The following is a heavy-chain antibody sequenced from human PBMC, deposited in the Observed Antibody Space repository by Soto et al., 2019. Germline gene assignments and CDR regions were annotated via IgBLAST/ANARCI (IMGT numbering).Heavy chain of an antibody. CDR2: INPNSGGT. J-gene: IGHJ6*02. CDR1: GYTFTGYY. CDR3: ARSKDYYGSGSRYYYYYGMDV. D-gene: IGHD3-10*01. Sequence: ASVKVSCKASGYTFTGYYMHWVRQAPGQGLEWMGWINPNSGGTNYAQKFQGWVTMTRDTSISTAYMELSRLRSDDTAVYYCARSKDYYGSGSRYYYYYGMDVWGHGTTVTVSS. V-gene: IGHV1-2*04.